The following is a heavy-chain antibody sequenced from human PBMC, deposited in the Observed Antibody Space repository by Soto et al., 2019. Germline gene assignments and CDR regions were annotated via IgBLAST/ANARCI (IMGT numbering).Heavy chain of an antibody. J-gene: IGHJ4*02. Sequence: ASLKVSCKASGYTFTSYYMHWVRQAPGQGLEWMGIINPSGGSTSYAQKFQGRVTMTRDTSTSTVYMELSSLRSEDTAVYYCARGGGYDLIAAMAPRVPFDYWGQGTLVTVSS. CDR2: INPSGGST. CDR3: ARGGGYDLIAAMAPRVPFDY. CDR1: GYTFTSYY. V-gene: IGHV1-46*01. D-gene: IGHD5-12*01.